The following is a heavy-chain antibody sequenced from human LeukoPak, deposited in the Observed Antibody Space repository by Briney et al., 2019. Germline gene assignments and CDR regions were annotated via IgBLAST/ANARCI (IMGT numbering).Heavy chain of an antibody. J-gene: IGHJ3*02. CDR3: ATDREDYDSSGYYLSDAFDI. CDR2: ISSSTTTI. D-gene: IGHD3-22*01. Sequence: GGSLRLSCAVSGFTFSGYSMKWVRQAPGKGLEWVSYISSSTTTIYRADSVKGRFTVSRDNAKNSLYLQMDSLRVEDTAVYYCATDREDYDSSGYYLSDAFDIWGQGTMVTVSS. CDR1: GFTFSGYS. V-gene: IGHV3-48*01.